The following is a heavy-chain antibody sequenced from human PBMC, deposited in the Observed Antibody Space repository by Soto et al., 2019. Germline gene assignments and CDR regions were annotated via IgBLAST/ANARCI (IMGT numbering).Heavy chain of an antibody. CDR3: ARDADYGGSRGGMDV. CDR1: GGSVNNANYF. CDR2: IYYSGST. D-gene: IGHD4-17*01. J-gene: IGHJ6*02. Sequence: QVRLEESGPGLVKPSETLSLICSVSGGSVNNANYFWNWIRHHPENGLEWIGYIYYSGSTRYNPSFKTRATLSIDPSKNQSSLRLNSVTVADTAVYFCARDADYGGSRGGMDVWGRGTTVTVSS. V-gene: IGHV4-31*03.